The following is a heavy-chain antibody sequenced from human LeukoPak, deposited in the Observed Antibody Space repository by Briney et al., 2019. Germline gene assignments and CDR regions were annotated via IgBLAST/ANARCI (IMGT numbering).Heavy chain of an antibody. V-gene: IGHV3-33*08. CDR1: GFTFRNYG. D-gene: IGHD3-22*01. CDR3: ARDGRGYYYDSSGYYPTIH. CDR2: ISYDGSNT. J-gene: IGHJ4*02. Sequence: PGGSLRLSCAASGFTFRNYGMHWVRQAPGKGLEWVAVISYDGSNTYYADSVKGRFTISRDNSKNSLYLQMNSLRAEDTAVYYCARDGRGYYYDSSGYYPTIHWGQGTLVTVSS.